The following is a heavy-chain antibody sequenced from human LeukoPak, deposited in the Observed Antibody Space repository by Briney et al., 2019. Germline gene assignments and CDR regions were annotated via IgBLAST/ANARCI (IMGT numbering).Heavy chain of an antibody. V-gene: IGHV6-1*01. CDR3: AGGSSAFDI. J-gene: IGHJ3*02. CDR1: GDSVSSNTAA. CDR2: TSYRSKWYT. Sequence: SQTLSLTCAISGDSVSSNTAAWNWIRQSPSRGLKWLGRTSYRSKWYTEYALSVKSRITINPDTSKNQFSLQLNSVTPEDTAVYYCAGGSSAFDIRGQGTMVTVSS.